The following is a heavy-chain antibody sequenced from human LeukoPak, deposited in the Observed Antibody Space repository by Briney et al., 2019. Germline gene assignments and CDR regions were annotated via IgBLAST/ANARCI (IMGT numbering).Heavy chain of an antibody. V-gene: IGHV1-2*02. CDR2: INPNSGGT. CDR1: GYTFTGYY. CDR3: ARVRYYGSGSYYLYFDY. D-gene: IGHD3-10*01. J-gene: IGHJ4*02. Sequence: GASVKVSCKASGYTFTGYYMHWVRQAPGQGLEWMGWINPNSGGTNYARKFQGRVTMTRDTSISTAYMELSRLRSDDTAVYHCARVRYYGSGSYYLYFDYWGQGTLVTVSS.